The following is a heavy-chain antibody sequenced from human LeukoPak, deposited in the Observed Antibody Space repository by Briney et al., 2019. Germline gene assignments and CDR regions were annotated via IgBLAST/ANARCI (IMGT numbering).Heavy chain of an antibody. D-gene: IGHD2-2*01. Sequence: ASVKVSCKASGYTFTSYGISWVRQAPGQGLEWMGWISAYNGNTNYAQKLQGRVTMTTDTSTSTAYMELRSLRSDDTAVYYCARAGGYCSSTSCYVRNYYYYYYLGVWGKGTTVTVSS. J-gene: IGHJ6*03. CDR2: ISAYNGNT. CDR3: ARAGGYCSSTSCYVRNYYYYYYLGV. CDR1: GYTFTSYG. V-gene: IGHV1-18*01.